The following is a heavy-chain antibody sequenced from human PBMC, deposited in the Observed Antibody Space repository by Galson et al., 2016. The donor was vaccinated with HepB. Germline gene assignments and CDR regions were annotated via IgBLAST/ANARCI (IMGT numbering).Heavy chain of an antibody. D-gene: IGHD3-10*01. CDR1: GDSVSSNSAA. J-gene: IGHJ5*02. CDR2: TYYRSKWYN. Sequence: CAISGDSVSSNSAAWNWIRQSPSRGLEGLGRTYYRSKWYNYYAVSVKSRITINPYTSKNQFSLQLNSLTPEDTAVYYCARTICFGNNWFDPWGQGTLVTVSS. CDR3: ARTICFGNNWFDP. V-gene: IGHV6-1*01.